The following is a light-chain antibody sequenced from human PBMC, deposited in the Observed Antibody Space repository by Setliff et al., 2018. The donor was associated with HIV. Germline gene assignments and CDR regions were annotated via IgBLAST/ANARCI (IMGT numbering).Light chain of an antibody. V-gene: IGLV1-51*02. Sequence: QSVLTQPPPVSAAPGQKVTISCSGSSSNIGNNYVSWSQQLPGTAPKFLIYENNKRPSGIPDRFSGSKSGTSATLDITGLQTGDEADYFCGAWDSSLSVFVFGTGTKVTVL. CDR1: SSNIGNNY. CDR3: GAWDSSLSVFV. J-gene: IGLJ1*01. CDR2: ENN.